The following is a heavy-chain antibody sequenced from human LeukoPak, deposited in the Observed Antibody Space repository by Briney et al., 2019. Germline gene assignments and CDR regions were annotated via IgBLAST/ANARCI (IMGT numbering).Heavy chain of an antibody. V-gene: IGHV1-58*02. CDR3: AADKGNYYYYGMDV. Sequence: TSVKVSCKASGFTFTSSAMQWVRQARGQRLEWIGWIVVGSGNTNYAQKFQERVTITRDMSTSTAYMELSSLRSEDTAVYYCAADKGNYYYYGMDVWGQGTTVTVSS. J-gene: IGHJ6*02. CDR2: IVVGSGNT. CDR1: GFTFTSSA.